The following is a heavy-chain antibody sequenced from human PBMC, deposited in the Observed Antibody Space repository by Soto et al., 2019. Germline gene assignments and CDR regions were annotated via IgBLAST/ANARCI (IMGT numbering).Heavy chain of an antibody. Sequence: SETLSLTCTVSGGSLSSYDLSWIRQPPGKGPEWIGYIYYSGSTNYNPSLKSRVTISVDTSKNQFSLKLSSVTAADTAVYYCARPLMVRGWYWFDPWGQGTLVTVSS. CDR1: GGSLSSYD. CDR3: ARPLMVRGWYWFDP. J-gene: IGHJ5*02. D-gene: IGHD3-10*01. CDR2: IYYSGST. V-gene: IGHV4-59*08.